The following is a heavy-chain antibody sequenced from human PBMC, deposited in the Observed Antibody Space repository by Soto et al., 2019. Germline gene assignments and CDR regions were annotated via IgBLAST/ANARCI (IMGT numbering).Heavy chain of an antibody. CDR3: ARGVVENYYSYYYGMDV. J-gene: IGHJ6*02. D-gene: IGHD3-3*01. CDR2: A. Sequence: ANYAQKFQGRVTITADESTSTAYMELGSLRSQDTAVYYCARGVVENYYSYYYGMDVWGQGTTVTVSS. V-gene: IGHV1-69*01.